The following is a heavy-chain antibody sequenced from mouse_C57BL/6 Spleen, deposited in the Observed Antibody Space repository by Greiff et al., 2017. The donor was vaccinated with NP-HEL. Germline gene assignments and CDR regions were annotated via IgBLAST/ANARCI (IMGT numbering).Heavy chain of an antibody. D-gene: IGHD4-1*02. CDR1: GFTFSDYG. CDR2: NSSGSSTI. J-gene: IGHJ4*01. CDR3: ARPQLGNAMDY. V-gene: IGHV5-17*01. Sequence: EVQVVESGGGLVKPGGSLKLSCAASGFTFSDYGMHWVRQAPEKGLEWVAYNSSGSSTIYYADTVKGRFTISRDNAKNTLFLQMTSLRSEDTAMYYCARPQLGNAMDYWGQGTSVTVSS.